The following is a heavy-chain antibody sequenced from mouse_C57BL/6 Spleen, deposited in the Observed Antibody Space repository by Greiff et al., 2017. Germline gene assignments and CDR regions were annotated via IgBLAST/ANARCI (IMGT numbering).Heavy chain of an antibody. D-gene: IGHD4-1*01. CDR3: ARALTGYYAMDY. V-gene: IGHV1-55*01. CDR1: GYTFTSYW. CDR2: IYPGSGST. Sequence: VQLQQPGAELVKPGASVKMSCKASGYTFTSYWITWVKQRPGQGLEWIGDIYPGSGSTNYNEKFKSKATLTVEPSSSTAYMQLSSLTSEDSAVYYCARALTGYYAMDYWGQGTSVTVSS. J-gene: IGHJ4*01.